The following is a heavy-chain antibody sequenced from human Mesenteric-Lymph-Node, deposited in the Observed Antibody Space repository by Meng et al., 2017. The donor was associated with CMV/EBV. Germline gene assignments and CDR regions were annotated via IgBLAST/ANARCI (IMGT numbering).Heavy chain of an antibody. D-gene: IGHD4-11*01. V-gene: IGHV1-69*05. CDR1: GGTFSSYG. Sequence: SVKVSCKTSGGTFSSYGFSWVRQAPGQGLEWMGRIIPISGITNYAQKFQDRVTVITDESTSTVYMELSSLRSEDTAVYYCASGPALDYSNYVAVDYWGQGTLVTVSS. CDR3: ASGPALDYSNYVAVDY. CDR2: IIPISGIT. J-gene: IGHJ4*02.